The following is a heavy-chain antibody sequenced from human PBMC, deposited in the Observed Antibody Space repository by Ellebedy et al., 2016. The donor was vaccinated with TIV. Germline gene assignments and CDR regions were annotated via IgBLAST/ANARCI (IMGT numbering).Heavy chain of an antibody. Sequence: MPSETLSLTCTVSGCSISSYYWTWIRQPPGKGLEWMWYIYYSGSTNYNPSLTSRVTISVDTSKNQLSLELNSVTAEDTDVYYCAKDRAKIDYWGQGSLVTVSS. CDR3: AKDRAKIDY. V-gene: IGHV4-59*01. CDR1: GCSISSYY. J-gene: IGHJ4*02. CDR2: IYYSGST.